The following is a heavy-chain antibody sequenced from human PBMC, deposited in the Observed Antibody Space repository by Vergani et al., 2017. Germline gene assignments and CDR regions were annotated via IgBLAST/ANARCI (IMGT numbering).Heavy chain of an antibody. Sequence: QVQLQESGPGLVKPSQTLSLTCTVSGGSISSGSYYWSWIRQPAGKGLEWIGSIYHSGSTYYNPSLKSRVTISVDTSKNQFSLKLSSVTAADTAVYYCARDSYQLPDNWFDPWGQGTLVTVSS. V-gene: IGHV4-61*02. CDR1: GGSISSGSYY. J-gene: IGHJ5*02. D-gene: IGHD2-2*01. CDR2: IYHSGST. CDR3: ARDSYQLPDNWFDP.